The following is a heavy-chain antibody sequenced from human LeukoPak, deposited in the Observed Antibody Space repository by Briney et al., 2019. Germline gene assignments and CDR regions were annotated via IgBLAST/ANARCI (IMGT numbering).Heavy chain of an antibody. CDR2: IYPDDCDT. J-gene: IGHJ4*02. D-gene: IGHD3-22*01. Sequence: GAXLKISFEASGCAFSNYWIGWVRQMPGKGGEWMGIIYPDDCDTKYSPSFQGQVTISADKSISTPYLQWSSLKASDTAMYYCARSRGSSGYYYLIWGQGTLVTVSS. CDR1: GCAFSNYW. CDR3: ARSRGSSGYYYLI. V-gene: IGHV5-51*01.